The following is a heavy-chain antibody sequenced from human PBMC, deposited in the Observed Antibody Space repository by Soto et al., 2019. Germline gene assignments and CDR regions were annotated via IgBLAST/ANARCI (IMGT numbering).Heavy chain of an antibody. CDR1: GFTFSSYW. J-gene: IGHJ4*02. D-gene: IGHD5-18*01. V-gene: IGHV3-7*05. CDR2: IKQDGSEK. Sequence: GGSLRLSCAASGFTFSSYWMSWVRQAPGKGLEWVANIKQDGSEKYYVDSVKGRFTISRDNAKNSLYLQMKSLRAEDTAVYYCARVTGIQLWLRNYFDYWGQGTLVTVSS. CDR3: ARVTGIQLWLRNYFDY.